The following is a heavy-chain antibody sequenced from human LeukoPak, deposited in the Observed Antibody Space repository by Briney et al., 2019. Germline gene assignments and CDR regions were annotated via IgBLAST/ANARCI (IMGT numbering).Heavy chain of an antibody. CDR1: GFTFSSYS. Sequence: GGSLRLSCAASGFTFSSYSVIWARQAPGKGLEWVSYVSSSGTTTYYADSVKGRFTISRDNAKNSLYLQMNSLRAEDTAVYYCARDFGYFWGQGTLVTVSS. CDR2: VSSSGTTT. V-gene: IGHV3-48*04. J-gene: IGHJ4*02. CDR3: ARDFGYF. D-gene: IGHD3-10*01.